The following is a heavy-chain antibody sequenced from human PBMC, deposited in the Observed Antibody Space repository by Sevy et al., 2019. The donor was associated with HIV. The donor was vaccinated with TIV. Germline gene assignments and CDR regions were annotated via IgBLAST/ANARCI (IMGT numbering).Heavy chain of an antibody. D-gene: IGHD6-6*01. CDR2: ISSSGSTI. Sequence: GGYLRLSCAASGFTFSDYYMSWIRQAPGKGLEWVSYISSSGSTIYYADSVKGRFTISRDNAKNSLYLQMNSLRAEDTAVYYCARVPEEQLVPYLDYWGQGTLVTVSS. J-gene: IGHJ4*02. CDR1: GFTFSDYY. V-gene: IGHV3-11*01. CDR3: ARVPEEQLVPYLDY.